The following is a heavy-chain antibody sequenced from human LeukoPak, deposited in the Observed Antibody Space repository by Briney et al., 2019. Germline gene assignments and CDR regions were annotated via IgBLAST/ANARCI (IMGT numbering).Heavy chain of an antibody. Sequence: GGSLRLSCAASGFTFSSYAMHWVRQAPGKGLGWVAVISFDGINKYYADSVKGRFTISRDNSKNTLYLQMNSLRAEDTAVYYCARGGDGHNSYYFDYWGQGTLVTVSS. CDR2: ISFDGINK. CDR1: GFTFSSYA. CDR3: ARGGDGHNSYYFDY. D-gene: IGHD5-24*01. V-gene: IGHV3-30*04. J-gene: IGHJ4*02.